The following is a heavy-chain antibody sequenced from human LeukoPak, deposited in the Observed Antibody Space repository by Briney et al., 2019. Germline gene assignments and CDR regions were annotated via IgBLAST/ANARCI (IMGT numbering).Heavy chain of an antibody. CDR3: ARVNGGVGYPYYYYYMDV. CDR1: GGTFSSYA. D-gene: IGHD3-16*02. V-gene: IGHV1-69*05. Sequence: ASVKVSCKASGGTFSSYAISWVRQAPGQGLEWMGGIIPIFGTANYAQKFQGRVTITTDESTSTAYMELSSLRSEDTAVYYCARVNGGVGYPYYYYYMDVWGKGTTVTVSS. J-gene: IGHJ6*03. CDR2: IIPIFGTA.